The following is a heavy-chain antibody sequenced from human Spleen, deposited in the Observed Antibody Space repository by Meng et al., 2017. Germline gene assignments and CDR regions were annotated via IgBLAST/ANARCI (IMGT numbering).Heavy chain of an antibody. V-gene: IGHV3-21*01. CDR3: ARDLAGGGLYNWFDP. D-gene: IGHD3/OR15-3a*01. CDR2: ISSSSSYI. Sequence: EVQLVESGGGLVKPGGSLRLSCAASGFTFSSYSMNWVRQAPGKGLEWVSSISSSSSYIYYADSVKGRFTISRDNAKNSLYLQMNSLRAEDTAVYYCARDLAGGGLYNWFDPWGQGTLVTVSS. CDR1: GFTFSSYS. J-gene: IGHJ5*02.